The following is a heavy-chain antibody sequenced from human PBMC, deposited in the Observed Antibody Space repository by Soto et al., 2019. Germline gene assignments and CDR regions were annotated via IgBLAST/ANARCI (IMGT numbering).Heavy chain of an antibody. J-gene: IGHJ4*02. D-gene: IGHD1-7*01. CDR3: AKVHWNFLVYYFDY. CDR1: GFTFTSYA. V-gene: IGHV3-30*18. CDR2: ISDDGRNY. Sequence: PGESLKISCEASGFTFTSYAMHWVRQAPGKGLEWVAVISDDGRNYYYADSVKGRFTISRDNSKNTLFLQMNSLRAEDTAVYYCAKVHWNFLVYYFDYWGQGTLVTVSS.